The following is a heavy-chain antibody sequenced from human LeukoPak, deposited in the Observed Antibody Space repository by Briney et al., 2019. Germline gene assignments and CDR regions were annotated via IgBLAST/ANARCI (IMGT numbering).Heavy chain of an antibody. Sequence: PGGSLRLSCAASGFTFSSYSMTSVRQAPGKGLEWVSSISSSSSYIYYADSVKGRFTISRDNAKNSLYLQMNSLRAEDTAVYYCARDRPYSSSWFDAFDIRGQGTMVTVSS. D-gene: IGHD6-13*01. CDR2: ISSSSSYI. V-gene: IGHV3-21*01. CDR1: GFTFSSYS. J-gene: IGHJ3*02. CDR3: ARDRPYSSSWFDAFDI.